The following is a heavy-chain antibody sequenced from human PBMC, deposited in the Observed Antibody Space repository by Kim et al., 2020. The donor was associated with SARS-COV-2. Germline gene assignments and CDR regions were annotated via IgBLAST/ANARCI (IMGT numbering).Heavy chain of an antibody. Sequence: AQKCQGRVTINKDKSTDTAYMELSSLRSEDTAVYYCETACADYAAHPFDYWGQGTLVTVSS. D-gene: IGHD4-17*01. V-gene: IGHV1-24*01. CDR3: ETACADYAAHPFDY. J-gene: IGHJ4*02.